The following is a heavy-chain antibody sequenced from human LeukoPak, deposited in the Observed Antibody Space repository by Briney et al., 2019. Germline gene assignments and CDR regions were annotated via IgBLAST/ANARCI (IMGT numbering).Heavy chain of an antibody. CDR2: VSGSGDST. CDR1: AFTFTRYA. J-gene: IGHJ3*02. D-gene: IGHD3-16*01. CDR3: AIGTDYVYAFDI. V-gene: IGHV3-23*01. Sequence: GGSLRLSCAASAFTFTRYAMSWVRQAPGKGLEWVSSVSGSGDSTYYADSVKGRFTISRDNSKNTLYLQMNSLRAEDTAVYYCAIGTDYVYAFDIWGQGTMVTVSS.